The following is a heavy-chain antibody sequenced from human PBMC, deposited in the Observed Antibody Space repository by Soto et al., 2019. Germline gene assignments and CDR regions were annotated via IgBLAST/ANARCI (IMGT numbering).Heavy chain of an antibody. J-gene: IGHJ5*02. CDR1: GYTFTTYA. V-gene: IGHV1-3*01. CDR2: INAGNGNT. CDR3: ARRLKSFGWLDP. Sequence: GASVKVSSEACGYTFTTYAIHWVRQSTGQGLEWMGWINAGNGNTEFSERFRGRVTITRDTSASTAHMELTGLTSEDTAVYYCARRLKSFGWLDPWGPGILVTVFS. D-gene: IGHD3-10*01.